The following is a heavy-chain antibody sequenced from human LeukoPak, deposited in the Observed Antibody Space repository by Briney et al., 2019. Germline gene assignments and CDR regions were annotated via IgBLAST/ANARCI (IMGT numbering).Heavy chain of an antibody. D-gene: IGHD2-21*02. CDR3: ARGKVTTPPYYYGLDV. V-gene: IGHV1-18*01. J-gene: IGHJ6*02. Sequence: ASVKVSCKASGYTFTSYGITWVRQAPGQGLEWMAWINTYNGKTNYAQKVQDGVTLATDTSTRTADMELRTLTSDDTAVYYCARGKVTTPPYYYGLDVWGQGTTVIVSS. CDR2: INTYNGKT. CDR1: GYTFTSYG.